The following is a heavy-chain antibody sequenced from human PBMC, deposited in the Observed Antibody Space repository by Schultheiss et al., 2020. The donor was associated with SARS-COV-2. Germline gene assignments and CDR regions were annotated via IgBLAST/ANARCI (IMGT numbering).Heavy chain of an antibody. CDR3: TTDSWCSSTSCYTLDY. D-gene: IGHD2-2*02. V-gene: IGHV3-15*01. Sequence: GGSLRLSCAASGFTFSSYSMNWVRQAPGKGLEWVGRIKSKSDGGTRDCAAPVKGRFSISGDDSKNTLYLQMNSLKTEDTAVYYCTTDSWCSSTSCYTLDYWGQGTLVTVSS. CDR2: IKSKSDGGTR. CDR1: GFTFSSYS. J-gene: IGHJ4*02.